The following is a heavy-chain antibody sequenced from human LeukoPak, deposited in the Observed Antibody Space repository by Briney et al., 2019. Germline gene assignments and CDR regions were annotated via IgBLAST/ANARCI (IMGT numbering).Heavy chain of an antibody. J-gene: IGHJ4*02. CDR2: IYTSGST. D-gene: IGHD3-3*01. CDR1: GGSISSGSYY. Sequence: SQTLSLTCTVSGGSISSGSYYWSWIRQPAGKGLEWIGRIYTSGSTNYNPSLKSRVTISVDTSKNQFSLKLSSVTAADTAVYYCAREGAGGDDFWSGYHFYYFDYWGQGTLVTVSS. V-gene: IGHV4-61*02. CDR3: AREGAGGDDFWSGYHFYYFDY.